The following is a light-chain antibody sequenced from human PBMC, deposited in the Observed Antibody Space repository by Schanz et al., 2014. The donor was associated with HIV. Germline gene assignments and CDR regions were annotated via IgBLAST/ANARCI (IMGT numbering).Light chain of an antibody. Sequence: QSALTQPPSASGSPGQSVTISCTGTSSDVGGYNYVSWYQQHPGKAPKLMIYEVSKRPSGVPGRFSGSKSGNTASLTVSGLQAEDEADYYCSSYAGSNNLVFGGGTKRTVL. CDR3: SSYAGSNNLV. CDR2: EVS. V-gene: IGLV2-8*01. CDR1: SSDVGGYNY. J-gene: IGLJ2*01.